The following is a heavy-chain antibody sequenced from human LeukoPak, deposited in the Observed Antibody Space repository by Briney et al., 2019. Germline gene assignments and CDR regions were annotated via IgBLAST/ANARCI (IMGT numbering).Heavy chain of an antibody. CDR1: GYTFTNSY. Sequence: GASVKVSCTASGYTFTNSYIHWVRQAPGQVLEWMGLINPDGGNTNYAQNFQGRVTLTRDTSTSTVYMELSSLRSEDTAIYYCARIRDGYNDAYDIWGQGTVVTVPS. V-gene: IGHV1-46*01. CDR2: INPDGGNT. J-gene: IGHJ3*02. D-gene: IGHD5-24*01. CDR3: ARIRDGYNDAYDI.